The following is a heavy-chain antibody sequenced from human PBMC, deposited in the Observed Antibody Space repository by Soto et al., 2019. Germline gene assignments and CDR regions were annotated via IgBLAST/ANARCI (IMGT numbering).Heavy chain of an antibody. J-gene: IGHJ4*02. CDR3: ARDPHDYGDYYFDY. CDR2: ISYDGSNK. V-gene: IGHV3-30-3*01. D-gene: IGHD4-17*01. CDR1: GFTFSSYA. Sequence: GGSLRLSCAASGFTFSSYAMHWVRQAPGKGLEWVAVISYDGSNKYYADSVKGRFTISRDNSKNTLYLQMNSLRAEDTAVYYCARDPHDYGDYYFDYWGQGTLVTVSS.